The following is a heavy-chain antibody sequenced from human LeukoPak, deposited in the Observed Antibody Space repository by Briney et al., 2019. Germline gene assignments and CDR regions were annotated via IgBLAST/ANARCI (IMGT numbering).Heavy chain of an antibody. D-gene: IGHD3-3*01. Sequence: ASVKVSCKASGGTFSSYAISWVRQAPGQGLEWMGRIIPILGIANYAQKFQGRVTITADKSTSTAYMELSSLRSEDTAVYYCARDPPAGAVTDNWFDPWGQGTLVTVSS. J-gene: IGHJ5*02. CDR1: GGTFSSYA. CDR3: ARDPPAGAVTDNWFDP. V-gene: IGHV1-69*04. CDR2: IIPILGIA.